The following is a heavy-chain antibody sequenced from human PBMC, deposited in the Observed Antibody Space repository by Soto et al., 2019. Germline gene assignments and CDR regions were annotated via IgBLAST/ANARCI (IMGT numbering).Heavy chain of an antibody. Sequence: PGGSLRLSCAASGFTFSSYAMSWVRQAPGKGLEWVSAISGSGGSTYYADSVKGRFTISRDNSKNTLYLQMNSLRAEDTAVYYCAKDHLPEVPAAIPGMVVWGQGTTVTVSS. CDR2: ISGSGGST. J-gene: IGHJ6*02. CDR1: GFTFSSYA. CDR3: AKDHLPEVPAAIPGMVV. D-gene: IGHD2-2*01. V-gene: IGHV3-23*01.